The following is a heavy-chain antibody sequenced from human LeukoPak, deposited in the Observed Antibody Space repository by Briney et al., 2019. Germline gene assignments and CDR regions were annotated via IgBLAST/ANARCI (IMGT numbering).Heavy chain of an antibody. CDR3: ARDISHIVVPFDY. J-gene: IGHJ4*02. D-gene: IGHD2-21*01. CDR1: GFTFSTYG. V-gene: IGHV3-21*01. CDR2: ISSSSSDI. Sequence: GGSLRLSCAASGFTFSTYGMNWVRQAPGKGLEWVSSISSSSSDIYYADSVKGRFTISRDNAEKSLYLQMNSLRAEDTAVYYCARDISHIVVPFDYWGQGTLVTVSS.